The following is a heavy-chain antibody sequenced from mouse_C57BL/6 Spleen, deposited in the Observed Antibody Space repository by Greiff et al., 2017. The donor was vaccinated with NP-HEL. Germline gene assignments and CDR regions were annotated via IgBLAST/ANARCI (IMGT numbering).Heavy chain of an antibody. CDR2: INPNNGGT. V-gene: IGHV1-26*01. D-gene: IGHD3-2*02. Sequence: VQLQQSGPELVKPGASVKISCKASGYTFTDYYMNWVKQSHGKSLEWIGDINPNNGGTSYNQKFKGKATLTVDKSSSTAYMELRSLTSEDSAVYYCARESSSGYVGAYWGQGTLVTVSA. J-gene: IGHJ3*01. CDR3: ARESSSGYVGAY. CDR1: GYTFTDYY.